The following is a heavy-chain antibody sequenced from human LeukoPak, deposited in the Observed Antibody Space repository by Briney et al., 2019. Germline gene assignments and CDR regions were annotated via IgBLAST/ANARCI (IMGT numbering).Heavy chain of an antibody. V-gene: IGHV3-11*03. J-gene: IGHJ4*02. CDR1: GFTFSDYY. D-gene: IGHD2-2*01. Sequence: GGSLRLSCAASGFTFSDYYMSWIRQAPGQGLELVSYVSSSSSYTNYADSVKGRFTISRDNAKNSLYLQMNSLRAGDTAVYYCARWRRSDIVVVPAAHHYFDYWGQGNLVTVSS. CDR2: VSSSSSYT. CDR3: ARWRRSDIVVVPAAHHYFDY.